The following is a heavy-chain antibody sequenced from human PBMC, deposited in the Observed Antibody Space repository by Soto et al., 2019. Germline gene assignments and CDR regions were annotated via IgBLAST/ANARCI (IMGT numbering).Heavy chain of an antibody. CDR2: IWYDGSNK. J-gene: IGHJ4*02. CDR1: GFTFSSYG. D-gene: IGHD6-13*01. Sequence: GGSLRLSCAASGFTFSSYGMHWVRQAPGKGLEWVAVIWYDGSNKYYADSVKGRFTISRDNSKNTLYLQMNSLRAEDTAVYYCARGVQQLVLVFDYWGQGTLVTVSS. V-gene: IGHV3-33*01. CDR3: ARGVQQLVLVFDY.